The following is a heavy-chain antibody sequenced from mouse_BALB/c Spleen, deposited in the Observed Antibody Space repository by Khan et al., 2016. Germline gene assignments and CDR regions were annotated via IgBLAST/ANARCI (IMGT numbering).Heavy chain of an antibody. CDR1: GYTFSTYW. CDR2: ILPGSGSI. J-gene: IGHJ2*01. V-gene: IGHV1-9*01. Sequence: QIQLVQSGAELMKPGASVKISCKATGYTFSTYWIEWVKQRPGHGLEWIGEILPGSGSINYNEKFKGKVTFTADTSSNTAYMQLSSLTSEDSAVYYCSRGLGRGYFDYGGQGTTLTVSS. CDR3: SRGLGRGYFDY.